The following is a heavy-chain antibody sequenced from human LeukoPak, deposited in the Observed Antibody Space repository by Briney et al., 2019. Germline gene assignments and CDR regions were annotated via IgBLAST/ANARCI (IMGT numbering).Heavy chain of an antibody. D-gene: IGHD3-10*01. CDR3: ARGGSSRPDY. CDR1: GFTFSNFG. CDR2: ISSNSRTV. J-gene: IGHJ4*02. Sequence: PGGSLRLSCAASGFTFSNFGRNWVRQAPGKGLEWVSYISSNSRTVDYAESLKGRITISRDNAKNSLYLQMHSLRPDDTAVYYCARGGSSRPDYWGQGTLVTVSS. V-gene: IGHV3-48*01.